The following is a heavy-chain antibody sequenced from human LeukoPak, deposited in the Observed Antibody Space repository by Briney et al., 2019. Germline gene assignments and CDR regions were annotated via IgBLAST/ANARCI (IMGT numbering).Heavy chain of an antibody. V-gene: IGHV1-69*04. CDR2: IIPILGIA. J-gene: IGHJ4*02. D-gene: IGHD3-22*01. Sequence: SVKVSCKASGGTFSSYTISWVRQAPGQGLEWMGRIIPILGIANYAQKFQGKVTITADKSTSTAYMELSSLRSEDTAVYYCARDQDYYDSSGYPYYFDYWGQGTLVTVSS. CDR3: ARDQDYYDSSGYPYYFDY. CDR1: GGTFSSYT.